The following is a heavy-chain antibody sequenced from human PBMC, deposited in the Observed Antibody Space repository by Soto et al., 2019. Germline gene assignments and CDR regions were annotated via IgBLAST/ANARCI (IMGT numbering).Heavy chain of an antibody. CDR1: GYTFTSYG. Sequence: QVQLVQSGAEVKNPGASVKVSCKTSGYTFTSYGIGWARQAPGQGLEWMGWINTYNGNTNYAQNLQGRVTLTTDTSTSTAYMELRRLRSNDTAIYYCAMVDVDVTPSPQDVWGQGTTVTVSS. CDR3: AMVDVDVTPSPQDV. D-gene: IGHD2-2*03. J-gene: IGHJ6*02. CDR2: INTYNGNT. V-gene: IGHV1-18*01.